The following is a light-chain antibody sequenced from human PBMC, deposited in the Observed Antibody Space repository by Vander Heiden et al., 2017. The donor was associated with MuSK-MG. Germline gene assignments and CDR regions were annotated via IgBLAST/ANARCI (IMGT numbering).Light chain of an antibody. CDR1: QGIYSA. CDR2: DAS. J-gene: IGKJ4*01. CDR3: QQFNSYPRT. V-gene: IGKV1-13*02. Sequence: AIQLTQSPSSLSASVGDRISITCRASQGIYSALAWYQQKPGKTPNLLLYDASTLQSGVPSRFSGSGSGTDFTLTISSLQSEDFATYYCQQFNSYPRTFGGGTKVEIK.